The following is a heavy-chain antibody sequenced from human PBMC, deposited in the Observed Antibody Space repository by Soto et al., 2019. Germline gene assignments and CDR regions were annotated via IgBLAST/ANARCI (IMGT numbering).Heavy chain of an antibody. D-gene: IGHD6-6*01. J-gene: IGHJ1*01. CDR1: GFIFSDYA. V-gene: IGHV3-30-3*01. Sequence: VGSLRISCVASGFIFSDYAMHWARQAPGKGLEWVALISPAGTNQYYADSAKGRFTISRDNSKNTLYLQMNSLRPEDTGLYYCARENSRISPRLFQHWGHGTLVTVS. CDR3: ARENSRISPRLFQH. CDR2: ISPAGTNQ.